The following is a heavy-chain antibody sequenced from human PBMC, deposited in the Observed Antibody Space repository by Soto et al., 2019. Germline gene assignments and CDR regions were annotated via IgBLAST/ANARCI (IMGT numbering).Heavy chain of an antibody. V-gene: IGHV3-30-3*01. CDR3: ARGGRYGDYTRVGMDV. Sequence: GGSLRLSCAASGFTFSSYAMHWVRQAPGKGLEWVAVISYDGSNKYYADSVKGRFTISRDNSKNTLYLQMNSLRAEDTAVYYCARGGRYGDYTRVGMDVWGQGTTVTVSS. D-gene: IGHD4-17*01. CDR1: GFTFSSYA. CDR2: ISYDGSNK. J-gene: IGHJ6*02.